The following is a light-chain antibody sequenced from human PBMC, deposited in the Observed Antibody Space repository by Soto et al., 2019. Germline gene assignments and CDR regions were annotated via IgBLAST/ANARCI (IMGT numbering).Light chain of an antibody. Sequence: QSVLTQPPSVSGAPGQRVTISCTGSSSNIGAGYDVHWYQQLPGTAPKLLIYGNTNRPSGVPDRFSGSKSGPSASLAITGLQAEDEPDYYCQSHDSSMSSSAFVFGTGTKVT. J-gene: IGLJ1*01. CDR1: SSNIGAGYD. CDR3: QSHDSSMSSSAFV. CDR2: GNT. V-gene: IGLV1-40*01.